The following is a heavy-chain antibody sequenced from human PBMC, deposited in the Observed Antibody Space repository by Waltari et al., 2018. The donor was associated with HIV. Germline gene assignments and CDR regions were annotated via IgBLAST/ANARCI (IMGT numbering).Heavy chain of an antibody. D-gene: IGHD3-3*01. J-gene: IGHJ6*02. CDR1: GGSISSSHW. CDR2: IYHRGST. CDR3: ARGSYDFDPCYGMDV. Sequence: QVQLQESGPGLVKPSGTLSLACAVSGGSISSSHWWRWVRTPPGQGLEWIGEIYHRGSTNYNPSLKSRVTISVDKSKNQFSLKLSSVTAADTAVYYCARGSYDFDPCYGMDVWGQGTTVTVSS. V-gene: IGHV4-4*02.